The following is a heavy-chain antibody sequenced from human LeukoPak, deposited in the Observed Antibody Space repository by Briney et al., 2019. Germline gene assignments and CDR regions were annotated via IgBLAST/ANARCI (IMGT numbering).Heavy chain of an antibody. J-gene: IGHJ4*02. D-gene: IGHD3-3*01. CDR1: GYTFTGYY. Sequence: ASVKVSCKASGYTFTGYYMHWVRQAPGQGLEWMGWINPNSGGTNYAQKFQGRVTMTRDTSISTAYMELSRLRSDDTAVYYCARSGLHVRFLEWVNFDYWGQGTLVTVSS. CDR2: INPNSGGT. CDR3: ARSGLHVRFLEWVNFDY. V-gene: IGHV1-2*02.